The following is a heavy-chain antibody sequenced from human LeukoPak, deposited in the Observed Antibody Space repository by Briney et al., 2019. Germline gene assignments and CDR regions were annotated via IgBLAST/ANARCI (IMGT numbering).Heavy chain of an antibody. Sequence: GALVKVSCKASGYTFTDYNIHWVRQAPGQGLEWMGWLSPKTGAKNFAQNFQGRVTLTSDTSITTAYMELSSLKSDDTAVYFCAIKTYAGSFYVFWGQGTLVTVSS. J-gene: IGHJ1*01. V-gene: IGHV1-2*02. D-gene: IGHD1-26*01. CDR3: AIKTYAGSFYVF. CDR2: LSPKTGAK. CDR1: GYTFTDYN.